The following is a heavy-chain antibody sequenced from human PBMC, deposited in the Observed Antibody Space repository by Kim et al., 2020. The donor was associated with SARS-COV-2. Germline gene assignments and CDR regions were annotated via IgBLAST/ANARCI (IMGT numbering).Heavy chain of an antibody. CDR1: GGSISSGGYY. CDR2: IYYSGNT. Sequence: SETLSLTCTVSGGSISSGGYYWSWIRQHPGKGLEWIGYIYYSGNTYYNPYLKSRVTISVDTSKNQFSLKLSSVTAADTAVYYCARTGYSSSWFDYWGQGTLVTVSS. D-gene: IGHD6-13*01. J-gene: IGHJ4*02. CDR3: ARTGYSSSWFDY. V-gene: IGHV4-31*03.